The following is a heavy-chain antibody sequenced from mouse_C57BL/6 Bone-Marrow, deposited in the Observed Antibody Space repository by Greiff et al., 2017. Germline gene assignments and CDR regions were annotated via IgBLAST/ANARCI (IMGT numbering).Heavy chain of an antibody. CDR3: TLWSYYGSSVGY. CDR2: IDTSDSYT. Sequence: QVQLQQPGAELVMPGTSVKLSCKASGYTFTSYWMHWVKQRPGQGLEWVGVIDTSDSYTNYNQKFKGKATLTVDTSSSTAYMQLSSLTSEDSAVYYGTLWSYYGSSVGYWGQGTTRTVSS. D-gene: IGHD1-1*01. V-gene: IGHV1-59*01. J-gene: IGHJ2*01. CDR1: GYTFTSYW.